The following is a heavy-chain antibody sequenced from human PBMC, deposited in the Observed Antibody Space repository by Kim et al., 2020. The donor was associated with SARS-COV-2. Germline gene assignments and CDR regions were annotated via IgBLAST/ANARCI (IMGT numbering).Heavy chain of an antibody. CDR1: GFSFSSYA. CDR2: ISGSGDNT. V-gene: IGHV3-23*01. D-gene: IGHD2-15*01. Sequence: GGSLRLSCAVSGFSFSSYAMNWVRQTPGKGLEWVSGISGSGDNTIYAGSVRGRFTISRDNSMNTLYLEMSSLRAEDTALYYCAKDNCSGGSCYDGLDYWG. CDR3: AKDNCSGGSCYDGLDY. J-gene: IGHJ4*01.